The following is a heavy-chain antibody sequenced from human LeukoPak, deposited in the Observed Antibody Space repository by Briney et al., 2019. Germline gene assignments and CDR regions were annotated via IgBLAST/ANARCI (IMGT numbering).Heavy chain of an antibody. D-gene: IGHD2-15*01. CDR1: GFTFSRYG. CDR2: ISHDGSNN. Sequence: QPGRSLRLSCAASGFTFSRYGIHGVREAPDKGLEWVAVISHDGSNNYYADSVKGRFTISRDNYKNTLYLQMISMRAEDTAVYYCAKDTCSGGRCYYYYGMDVWGQGTTVTVS. CDR3: AKDTCSGGRCYYYYGMDV. J-gene: IGHJ6*02. V-gene: IGHV3-30*18.